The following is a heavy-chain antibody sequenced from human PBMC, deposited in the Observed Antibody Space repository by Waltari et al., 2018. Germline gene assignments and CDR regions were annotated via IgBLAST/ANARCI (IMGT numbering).Heavy chain of an antibody. V-gene: IGHV7-4-1*02. CDR3: ARESCSSTSCLNYYYYGMDV. D-gene: IGHD2-2*01. Sequence: QVQLVQSGSELKKPGASVKVSCKASGYTFTSYAMNWVRQAPGQGLEWMGWINTNTGNPTYAQGFTGRFVFALDTSVSTAYLQISSLKAEDTAVYYCARESCSSTSCLNYYYYGMDVWGQGTTVTVSS. CDR2: INTNTGNP. J-gene: IGHJ6*02. CDR1: GYTFTSYA.